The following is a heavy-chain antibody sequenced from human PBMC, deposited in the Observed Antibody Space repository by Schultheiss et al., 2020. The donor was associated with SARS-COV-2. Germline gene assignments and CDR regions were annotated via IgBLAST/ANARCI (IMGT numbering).Heavy chain of an antibody. CDR2: ISSSSSYI. CDR3: ARDQANLGAFDI. CDR1: GFTFSSYS. Sequence: GGSLRLSCAASGFTFSSYSMNWVRQAPGKGLEWVSSISSSSSYIYYADSVKGRFTISRDNAKNSLYLQMNSLRAEDTAVYYCARDQANLGAFDIWGQGTMVTVSS. J-gene: IGHJ3*02. D-gene: IGHD4/OR15-4a*01. V-gene: IGHV3-21*01.